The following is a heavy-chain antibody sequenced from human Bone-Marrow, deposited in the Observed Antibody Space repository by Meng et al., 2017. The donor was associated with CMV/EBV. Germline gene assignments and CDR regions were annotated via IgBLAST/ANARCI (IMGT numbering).Heavy chain of an antibody. J-gene: IGHJ6*02. V-gene: IGHV2-26*01. CDR3: ARVISSGTDYHYGLDV. Sequence: SGPTLVKPTATLTLTCSFSLFSFNSPTMGVSWIRQPPGKALECLAHIFSNGEKSYSTSLKPRLTISKDTSKRQVVLIMSNMDPVDTGRYFCARVISSGTDYHYGLDVWGQGTTVTVSS. CDR1: LFSFNSPTMG. D-gene: IGHD3/OR15-3a*01. CDR2: IFSNGEK.